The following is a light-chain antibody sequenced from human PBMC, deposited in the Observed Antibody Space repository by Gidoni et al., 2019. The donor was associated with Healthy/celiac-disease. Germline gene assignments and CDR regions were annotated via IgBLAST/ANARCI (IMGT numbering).Light chain of an antibody. V-gene: IGKV1-39*01. CDR2: PPS. CDR3: QQSYTTPPT. J-gene: IGKJ2*01. CDR1: QRIGTF. Sequence: DIQMTQSPPSLSASVGGRVTITCRASQRIGTFFNWYQQKSGKAPRLLIYPPSSFQSGVPSRFSGTGSGTDFTLTISSLQPEDFATYYCQQSYTTPPTFGQGTKLEIK.